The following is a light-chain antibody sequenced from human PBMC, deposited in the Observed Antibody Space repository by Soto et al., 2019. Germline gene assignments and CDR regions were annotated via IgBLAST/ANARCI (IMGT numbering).Light chain of an antibody. CDR1: SSGVGGYNY. Sequence: LTQPPSASGSPGQSVAISCTGTSSGVGGYNYVSWYQQHPGKAPKLMIYEVNKRPSGVPDRFSGSKSGNTASLTVSGLQAEDEADYYCSSYAGSSNVFGTGTKVTVL. CDR3: SSYAGSSNV. V-gene: IGLV2-8*01. J-gene: IGLJ1*01. CDR2: EVN.